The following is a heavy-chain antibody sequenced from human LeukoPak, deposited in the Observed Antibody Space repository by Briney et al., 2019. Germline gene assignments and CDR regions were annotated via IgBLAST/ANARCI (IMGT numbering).Heavy chain of an antibody. CDR1: AFPFSTYV. Sequence: GGSLRLSCAASAFPFSTYVMSWVRQAPGGGLEWISSISGDGARTYYTNSVKGRFTISRDNPKNTLFLQVNSLRVEDTAVYYCDKGGLTTPLHYWGQGTLVTVSS. V-gene: IGHV3-23*01. D-gene: IGHD1-14*01. CDR2: ISGDGART. CDR3: DKGGLTTPLHY. J-gene: IGHJ4*02.